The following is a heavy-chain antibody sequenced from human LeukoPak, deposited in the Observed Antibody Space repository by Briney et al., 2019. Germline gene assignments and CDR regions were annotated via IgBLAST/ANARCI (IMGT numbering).Heavy chain of an antibody. CDR2: IYYSGST. CDR3: ARGKYSGYDPFDY. J-gene: IGHJ4*02. D-gene: IGHD5-12*01. Sequence: SETLSLTCAVSGYSISSGYYWSWIRQPPGKGLEWIGYIYYSGSTNYNPSLKTRVTISVDTSKNQLSLKLSSVIAADTAVYYCARGKYSGYDPFDYWGQGTLVTVSS. V-gene: IGHV4-61*01. CDR1: GYSISSGYY.